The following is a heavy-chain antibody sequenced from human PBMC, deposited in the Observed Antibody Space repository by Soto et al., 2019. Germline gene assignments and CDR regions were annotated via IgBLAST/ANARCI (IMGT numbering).Heavy chain of an antibody. J-gene: IGHJ4*02. V-gene: IGHV3-72*01. Sequence: EVQLVESGGGLVQPGGSLRLSCAASGFTFSDHYMDWVRQAPGKGLEWVGLIRDKANSYTTEYAASVRGRFTMSGDESKTSVYLQMNSLKTEDTAVYYCARRPGSGRSVDYWGQGTLVTVSS. CDR2: IRDKANSYTT. D-gene: IGHD3-10*01. CDR1: GFTFSDHY. CDR3: ARRPGSGRSVDY.